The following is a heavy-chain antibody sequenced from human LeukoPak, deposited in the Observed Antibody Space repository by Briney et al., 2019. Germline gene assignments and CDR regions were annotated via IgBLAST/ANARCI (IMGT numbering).Heavy chain of an antibody. D-gene: IGHD3-3*01. CDR1: GFTFSDYY. CDR3: ARDPATNLEWLFSYYYYYMDV. V-gene: IGHV3-11*04. CDR2: ISSSGSTI. J-gene: IGHJ6*03. Sequence: KPGGSLRLSCAASGFTFSDYYMSWIRQAPGKGLEWVSYISSSGSTIYYADSVKGRFTISRDNAKNSLYLQMNSLRAEDTAVYYCARDPATNLEWLFSYYYYYMDVWGKGTTVTVSS.